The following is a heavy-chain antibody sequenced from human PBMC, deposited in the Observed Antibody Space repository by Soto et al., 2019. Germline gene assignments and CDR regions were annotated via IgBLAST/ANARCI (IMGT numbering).Heavy chain of an antibody. V-gene: IGHV4-59*01. CDR3: SRVSTALFPSAGIDV. J-gene: IGHJ6*02. Sequence: QVQLRESGPGQVKPSETLSLTCTVSGGSIDYYYWFWIRQPPGKGLEWLGYISDSGNTGYNPSLPAPFTSSVDPSETLVSLQLTSVTTADPSVYQGSRVSTALFPSAGIDVSGQVITVTAAS. CDR1: GGSIDYYY. CDR2: ISDSGNT. D-gene: IGHD3-3*02.